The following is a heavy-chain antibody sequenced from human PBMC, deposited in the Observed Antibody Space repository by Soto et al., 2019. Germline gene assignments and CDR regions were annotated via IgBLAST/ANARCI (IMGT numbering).Heavy chain of an antibody. CDR3: ARGYEYVWGSYHSDAFAS. CDR2: INAGNRNT. Sequence: ASVKVSCKASGYTFTNYAIHWVRQAPGQRLEWMVWINAGNRNTEYSQKFQGRVIMTKDTSASTAYMELSSLRSEDTAVYYCARGYEYVWGSYHSDAFASWGQGTMVTVSS. D-gene: IGHD3-16*01. CDR1: GYTFTNYA. V-gene: IGHV1-3*01. J-gene: IGHJ3*02.